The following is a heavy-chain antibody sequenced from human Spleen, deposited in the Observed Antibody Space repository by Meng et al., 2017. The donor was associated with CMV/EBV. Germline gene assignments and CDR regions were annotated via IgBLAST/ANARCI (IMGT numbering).Heavy chain of an antibody. V-gene: IGHV4-34*01. J-gene: IGHJ6*02. D-gene: IGHD6-6*01. CDR2: INHSGST. CDR1: GGSFSGYY. Sequence: SETLSLTCAMYGGSFSGYYRSWIRQPPGKGLEWIGEINHSGSTNYNPSLKSRVTISLDTSKNHFSLNLSSVTAADTAVYYCARGPLVATGYYSYYYGMDVWGQGTTVTVSS. CDR3: ARGPLVATGYYSYYYGMDV.